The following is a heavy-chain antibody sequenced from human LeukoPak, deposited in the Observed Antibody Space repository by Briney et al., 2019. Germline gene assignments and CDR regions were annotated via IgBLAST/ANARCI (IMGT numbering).Heavy chain of an antibody. CDR1: GGSFSGYY. CDR3: ARARLNYDFWSGYSPCFDY. V-gene: IGHV4-34*01. CDR2: INHSGST. D-gene: IGHD3-3*01. Sequence: SETLSLTCAVYGGSFSGYYWSWIRQPPGKGLEWIGEINHSGSTNYNPSLESRVTISVDTSKNQFSLKLSSVTAADTAVYYCARARLNYDFWSGYSPCFDYWGQGTPVTVSS. J-gene: IGHJ4*02.